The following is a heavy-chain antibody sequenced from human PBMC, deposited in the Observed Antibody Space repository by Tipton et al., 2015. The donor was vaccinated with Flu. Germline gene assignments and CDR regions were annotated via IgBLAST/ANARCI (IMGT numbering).Heavy chain of an antibody. Sequence: TLSLTCTVSGGSISSYYWSWIRQPAGKGLEWIGRIYTSGSTNYNPSLKSRVTMSVDTSKNQFSLKLSSVTAADTAVYYCARGHYDFWSGYYLYFDYWGQGTLVTVSS. CDR3: ARGHYDFWSGYYLYFDY. CDR1: GGSISSYY. CDR2: IYTSGST. J-gene: IGHJ4*02. V-gene: IGHV4-4*07. D-gene: IGHD3-3*01.